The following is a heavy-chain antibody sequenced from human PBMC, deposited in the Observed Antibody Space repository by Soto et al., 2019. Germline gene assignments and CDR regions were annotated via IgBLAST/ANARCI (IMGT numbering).Heavy chain of an antibody. J-gene: IGHJ6*02. D-gene: IGHD2-2*01. V-gene: IGHV5-51*01. CDR3: ARHGIVVVPAAYYYYGMDV. CDR2: IYPGDSDT. CDR1: GYSFTSYW. Sequence: GESLKISCNGSGYSFTSYWIGWVRQMPGKGLEWMGIIYPGDSDTRYSPSFQGQVTISADKSISTAYLQWSSLKASDTAMYYCARHGIVVVPAAYYYYGMDVWGQGTTVTVSS.